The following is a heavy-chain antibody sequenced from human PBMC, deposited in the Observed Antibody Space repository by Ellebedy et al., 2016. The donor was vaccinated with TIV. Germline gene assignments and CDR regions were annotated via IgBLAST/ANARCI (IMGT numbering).Heavy chain of an antibody. V-gene: IGHV1-24*01. J-gene: IGHJ5*02. CDR3: ATMRHRRSIAARLGYFDP. D-gene: IGHD6-6*01. CDR2: TDPENGAR. Sequence: AASVKVSCKVSGYTLTELSMHWVRQAPGKGLEWMGGTDPENGARIYAQKFQGRVTMTEDTTSDTAYMELRSLRFEDTAIYYCATMRHRRSIAARLGYFDPWGQGTLVTVSS. CDR1: GYTLTELS.